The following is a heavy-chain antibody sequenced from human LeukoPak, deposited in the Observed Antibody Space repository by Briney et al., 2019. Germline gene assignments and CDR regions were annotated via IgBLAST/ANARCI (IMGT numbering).Heavy chain of an antibody. D-gene: IGHD5-24*01. J-gene: IGHJ4*02. CDR1: GFSFSSYA. CDR3: VKEGNYGYYFDY. Sequence: GGSLRLSCSASGFSFSSYAMDWVRQAPGKGLEYVSTISSNGGSTYYADPVKSRYTISTRDPKNTLYLRKSSVRREDTAVYYCVKEGNYGYYFDYWGQGNLVTVSS. V-gene: IGHV3-64D*06. CDR2: ISSNGGST.